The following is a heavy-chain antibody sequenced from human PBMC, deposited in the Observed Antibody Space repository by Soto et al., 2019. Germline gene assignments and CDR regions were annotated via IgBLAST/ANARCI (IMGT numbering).Heavy chain of an antibody. D-gene: IGHD6-19*01. CDR3: AKQGIEVAGTDYFDY. CDR1: GFIFRSYG. J-gene: IGHJ4*02. CDR2: ISHDGSNA. V-gene: IGHV3-30*18. Sequence: QVQLVESGGGVVQPGKSLRLSCAAAGFIFRSYGVHWVRQAPGKGLEWLAVISHDGSNAYYADAVNGRFTISRDNAKNTVYLQMNSLRAEDTAVYYCAKQGIEVAGTDYFDYWGQGALVTVAS.